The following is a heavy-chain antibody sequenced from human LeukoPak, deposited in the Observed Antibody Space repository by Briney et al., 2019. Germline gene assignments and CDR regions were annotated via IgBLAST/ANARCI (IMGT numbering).Heavy chain of an antibody. CDR2: IYPVDSDT. J-gene: IGHJ4*02. CDR1: GYSFTSYW. CDR3: ARRRYYYGSGSYSFDY. V-gene: IGHV5-51*01. Sequence: GESLKISGKGSGYSFTSYWIDWVRQMPGKGLEWMGIIYPVDSDTRYSPSFQGQVTISADKSISTAYLQWSSLKASDTAMYYCARRRYYYGSGSYSFDYWGQGTLVTVSS. D-gene: IGHD3-10*01.